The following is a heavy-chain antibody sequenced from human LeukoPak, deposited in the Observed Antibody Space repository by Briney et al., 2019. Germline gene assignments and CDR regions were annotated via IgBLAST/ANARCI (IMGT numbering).Heavy chain of an antibody. CDR3: ARASPYSSGWGAGYYYYYYMDV. D-gene: IGHD6-19*01. V-gene: IGHV1-18*01. J-gene: IGHJ6*03. CDR2: ISAYNGNT. Sequence: ASVKVSCKASGYTFTSYGISWVRQAPGQGLEWMGWISAYNGNTNYAQKLQGRVTMTTDTSTSTAYMELRSLRSDDTAVYYCARASPYSSGWGAGYYYYYYMDVWGKGTTVTISS. CDR1: GYTFTSYG.